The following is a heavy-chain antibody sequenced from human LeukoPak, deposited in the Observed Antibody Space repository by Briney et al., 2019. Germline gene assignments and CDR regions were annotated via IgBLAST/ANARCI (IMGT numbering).Heavy chain of an antibody. J-gene: IGHJ4*02. CDR3: ARGAGEDIVVVPAAGELKA. D-gene: IGHD2-2*01. V-gene: IGHV1-18*01. CDR1: GYTFTNYG. CDR2: ISPYNGHT. Sequence: GASVKVSCKATGYTFTNYGINWVRQAPGQGLEWMGWISPYNGHTNYAQELQGRVTMTTDTSTSTAYMELRSLTSDDTAVYYCARGAGEDIVVVPAAGELKAWGQGTLVTVSS.